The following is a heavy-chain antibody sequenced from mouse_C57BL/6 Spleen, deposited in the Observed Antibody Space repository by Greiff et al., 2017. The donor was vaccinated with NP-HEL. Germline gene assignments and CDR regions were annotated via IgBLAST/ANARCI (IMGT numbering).Heavy chain of an antibody. CDR3: AKIDGYYEGYAMDY. D-gene: IGHD2-3*01. Sequence: QVQLQQPGAELVRPGTSVKLSCKASGYTFTSYWMHWVKQRPGQGLEWIGVIDPSDSYTNYNQKFKGKATLTVDTSSSTAYMQLSSLTSEDSAVYYCAKIDGYYEGYAMDYWGQGTSVTVSS. V-gene: IGHV1-59*01. CDR2: IDPSDSYT. J-gene: IGHJ4*01. CDR1: GYTFTSYW.